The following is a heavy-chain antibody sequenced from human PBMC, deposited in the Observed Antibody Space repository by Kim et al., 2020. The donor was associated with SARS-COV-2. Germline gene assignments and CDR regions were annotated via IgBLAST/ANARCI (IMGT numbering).Heavy chain of an antibody. D-gene: IGHD5-12*01. CDR2: IKSKTDGGTT. CDR3: TTRGKGVVPTRPFDY. V-gene: IGHV3-15*01. Sequence: GGSLRLSCAASGFTFSNAWMSWVRQAPGKGLEWVGRIKSKTDGGTTDYAAPVKGRFTISRDDSKNTLYLQMNSLKTEDTAVYYCTTRGKGVVPTRPFDYWGQGTLVTVSS. CDR1: GFTFSNAW. J-gene: IGHJ4*02.